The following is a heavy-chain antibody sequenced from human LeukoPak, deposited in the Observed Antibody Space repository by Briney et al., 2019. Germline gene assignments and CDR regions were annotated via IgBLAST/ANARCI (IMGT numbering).Heavy chain of an antibody. CDR1: GYTFTSYD. CDR2: MNPNSGNT. D-gene: IGHD3-22*01. J-gene: IGHJ4*02. Sequence: ASVKVSCKASGYTFTSYDINWVRQATGQGLEWMGWMNPNSGNTGYAQKFQGRVTITRNTSISTAYMELSSLRSEDTAVYYCATANTYYYDSSGYYHPLYYWGQGTLVTVSS. CDR3: ATANTYYYDSSGYYHPLYY. V-gene: IGHV1-8*03.